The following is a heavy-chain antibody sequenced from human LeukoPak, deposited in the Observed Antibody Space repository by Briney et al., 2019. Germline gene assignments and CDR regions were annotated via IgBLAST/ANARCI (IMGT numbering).Heavy chain of an antibody. J-gene: IGHJ4*02. CDR1: GFTSSSYG. CDR3: AKGGYSGYDLRFDY. D-gene: IGHD5-12*01. Sequence: GSLRLSCAASGFTSSSYGMHWVRQAPGKGLEWVAVIWYDGSNKYYADSVKGRFTISRDNSKNTLYLQMNSLRAEDTAVYYCAKGGYSGYDLRFDYWGQGTLVTVSS. CDR2: IWYDGSNK. V-gene: IGHV3-33*06.